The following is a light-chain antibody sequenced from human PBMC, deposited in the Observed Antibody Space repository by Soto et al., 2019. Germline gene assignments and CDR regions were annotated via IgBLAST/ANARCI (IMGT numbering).Light chain of an antibody. CDR1: QSVNRNY. CDR3: QQYDTSPLT. J-gene: IGKJ4*01. CDR2: GTS. V-gene: IGKV3-20*01. Sequence: ETVLTQSPGTLSLSPGDRATLSCWASQSVNRNYLAWYQQKPGQAPRLLIYGTSNRATGIPNRFSGSGSGADFTLTISRLEPEDFAVYYCQQYDTSPLTFGGGTKVEI.